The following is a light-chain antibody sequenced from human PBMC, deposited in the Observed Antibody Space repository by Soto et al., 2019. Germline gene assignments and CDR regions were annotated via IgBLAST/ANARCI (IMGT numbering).Light chain of an antibody. CDR2: GAS. CDR1: QSVSSN. J-gene: IGKJ1*01. Sequence: EIMLTHSLATLTVSPGERATLSCRASQSVSSNLAWYQQKPGQAPRLLIYGASTRATGIPARFSGSGSGTEFTLTISSLQSEDFAVYYCQKYNNWPPVTFGQGT. CDR3: QKYNNWPPVT. V-gene: IGKV3-15*01.